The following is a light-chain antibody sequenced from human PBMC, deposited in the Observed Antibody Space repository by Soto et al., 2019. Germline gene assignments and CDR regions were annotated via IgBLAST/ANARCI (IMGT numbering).Light chain of an antibody. CDR1: SSNIGAGYD. CDR3: QPYDSSLYVV. CDR2: GST. Sequence: QSVLTQPPSVSGAPGQRVTISCTGSSSNIGAGYDVHWYQQLPGAAPKLLIYGSTNRPSGVPDRFSGSKSGTSASLAITGLQAEDEADYYCQPYDSSLYVVFGGGTKLTVL. J-gene: IGLJ2*01. V-gene: IGLV1-40*01.